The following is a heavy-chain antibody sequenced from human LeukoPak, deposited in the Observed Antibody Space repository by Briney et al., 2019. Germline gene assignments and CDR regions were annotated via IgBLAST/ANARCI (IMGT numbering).Heavy chain of an antibody. CDR1: GGSISGYF. J-gene: IGHJ6*03. CDR3: ARIYSSSWYEPGRADYYYYYMDV. Sequence: KPSETLSLTCSVSGGSISGYFWSWIRQPPGKGLEWIGYIYTSGSTNYNPSLKSRVTISVDTSKNQFSLKLSSVTAADTAVYYCARIYSSSWYEPGRADYYYYYMDVWGKGTTVTVSS. D-gene: IGHD6-13*01. V-gene: IGHV4-4*09. CDR2: IYTSGST.